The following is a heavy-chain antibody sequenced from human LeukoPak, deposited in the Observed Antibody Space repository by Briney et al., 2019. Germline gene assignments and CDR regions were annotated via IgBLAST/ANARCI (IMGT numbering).Heavy chain of an antibody. CDR1: GFTFSSYG. J-gene: IGHJ4*02. Sequence: PGGSLRLSCATSGFTFSSYGMHWVRQTPGKGLEWVAVISYDGSNTYYADSVKGRFTISRDNSKNTLYLQMNSLRTEDTAVYYCAKGTGSGWFNCFDYWGQGTLVTVSS. V-gene: IGHV3-30*18. D-gene: IGHD6-19*01. CDR2: ISYDGSNT. CDR3: AKGTGSGWFNCFDY.